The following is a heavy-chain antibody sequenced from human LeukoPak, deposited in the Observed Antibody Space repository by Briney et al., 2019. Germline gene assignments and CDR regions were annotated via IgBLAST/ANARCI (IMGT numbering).Heavy chain of an antibody. V-gene: IGHV3-30*04. CDR2: ISYDGSNE. CDR3: ARDYYGSGSYYIPPHYFDY. D-gene: IGHD3-10*01. J-gene: IGHJ4*02. CDR1: GFTFSSYV. Sequence: GGSLRLSCAASGFTFSSYVMHWVRQAPGKGQEWVAIISYDGSNEYYADSVKGRFTISRDNSKNTLYLQMNSLRAADTAVYYCARDYYGSGSYYIPPHYFDYWGQGTLVTVSS.